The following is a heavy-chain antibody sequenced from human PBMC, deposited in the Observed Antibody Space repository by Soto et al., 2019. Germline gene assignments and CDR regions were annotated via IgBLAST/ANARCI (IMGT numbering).Heavy chain of an antibody. CDR2: IYWDDDK. Sequence: QITLKESGPTRVKPTQTLTLTCTFSGFSLSTNGVGVGWIRQPPGKALERLALIYWDDDKRYSPSLKSSLTITKDHSKNHVVLTMTNMDPVDTATYYCAHRAGLQGNWNGGYFDYWGQGALVTVSS. J-gene: IGHJ4*02. CDR3: AHRAGLQGNWNGGYFDY. D-gene: IGHD1-1*01. CDR1: GFSLSTNGVG. V-gene: IGHV2-5*02.